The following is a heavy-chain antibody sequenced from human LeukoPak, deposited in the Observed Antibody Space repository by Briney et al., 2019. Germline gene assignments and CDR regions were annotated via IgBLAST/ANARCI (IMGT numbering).Heavy chain of an antibody. CDR1: RYTLTELS. J-gene: IGHJ4*02. CDR3: ARGYCSSTSCFLDY. D-gene: IGHD2-2*01. V-gene: IGHV1-24*01. Sequence: ASVKVSCKVSRYTLTELSMHWVRQTPAKGLEWMGGFDPEDGEIIYAQTFQGRVTLTEDTSTDTAYMELSSLRSEDTAVYYCARGYCSSTSCFLDYWGQGTLVTVSS. CDR2: FDPEDGEI.